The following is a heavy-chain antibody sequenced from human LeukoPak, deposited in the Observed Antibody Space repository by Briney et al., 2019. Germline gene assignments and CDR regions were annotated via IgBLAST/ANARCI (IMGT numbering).Heavy chain of an antibody. CDR3: ARDTMTPHGY. V-gene: IGHV4-34*01. J-gene: IGHJ4*02. CDR2: INHSGST. CDR1: GGSFSGYY. Sequence: SETLSLTCAVYGGSFSGYYWSWIRQPPGKGLEWIGEINHSGSTNYNPSLKGRVTISVDTSKNQFSLKLSSVTAADTAVYYCARDTMTPHGYWGQGTLVTVSS.